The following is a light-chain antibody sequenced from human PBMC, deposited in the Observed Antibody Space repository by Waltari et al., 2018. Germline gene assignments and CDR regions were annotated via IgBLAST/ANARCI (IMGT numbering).Light chain of an antibody. CDR1: SLRTYY. V-gene: IGLV3-19*01. Sequence: SSELTQDPAVSVALGQTVRSTCQGDSLRTYYANRDQQKPGQAPVLVIYCRNKRPTGIPDRLSATYSGNTASLTSTGAQAEDEADYYCNSRDSSGNPYVFGSGTTVTVL. J-gene: IGLJ1*01. CDR3: NSRDSSGNPYV. CDR2: CRN.